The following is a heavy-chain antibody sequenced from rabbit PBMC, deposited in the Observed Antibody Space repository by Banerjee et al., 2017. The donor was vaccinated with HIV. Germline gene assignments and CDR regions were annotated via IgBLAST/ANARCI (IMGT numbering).Heavy chain of an antibody. CDR3: ARGRDFYYTYGAAETRLDL. J-gene: IGHJ3*01. CDR2: IYAGSSGST. V-gene: IGHV1S45*01. CDR1: GFSFSSTYY. D-gene: IGHD6-1*01. Sequence: QEQLKETGGGLVQPGGSLTLTCTASGFSFSSTYYLCWVRQAPGKGLEWIGCIYAGSSGSTYYASWAKGRFTISKTSSTTVTLQMTSLTAADTATYFCARGRDFYYTYGAAETRLDLWGPGTLVTVS.